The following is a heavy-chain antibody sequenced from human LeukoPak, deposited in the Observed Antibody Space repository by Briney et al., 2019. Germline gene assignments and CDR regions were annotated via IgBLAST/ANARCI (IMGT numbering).Heavy chain of an antibody. J-gene: IGHJ6*02. CDR2: FDPEDGET. CDR3: ATPIIDYGMDV. Sequence: SVKVSCKVSGYIVTELSMHWVRQAPGKGLEWMGGFDPEDGETIYAQKFQGRVTMTEDTSTDTAYTELSSLGSEDTAVYYCATPIIDYGMDVWGQGTMVTVSS. CDR1: GYIVTELS. V-gene: IGHV1-24*01. D-gene: IGHD3-3*01.